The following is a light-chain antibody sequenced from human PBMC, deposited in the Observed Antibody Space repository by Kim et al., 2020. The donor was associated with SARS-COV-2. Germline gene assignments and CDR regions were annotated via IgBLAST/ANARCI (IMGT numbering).Light chain of an antibody. CDR3: QAWDSSTAYVV. J-gene: IGLJ2*01. Sequence: SYELTQPPSVSVSPGQTASITCSGDKLGDKYACWYQQKPGQSPVLVIYQDSKRPSGIPERFSGSNSGNTATLTISGTQAMDEADYYCQAWDSSTAYVVFG. CDR2: QDS. V-gene: IGLV3-1*01. CDR1: KLGDKY.